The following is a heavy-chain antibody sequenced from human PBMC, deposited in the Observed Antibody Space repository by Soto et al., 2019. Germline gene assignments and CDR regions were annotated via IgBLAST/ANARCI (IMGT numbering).Heavy chain of an antibody. D-gene: IGHD3-10*01. Sequence: LSLTCSVSGGSMSEYFWSWIRQSPGKGLEWIGYIYYLGSTDYNPSLKSRVTISVDTSKRQFSLRLTSVTAADTGVYYCARDGYDGSGSPYPAYWGPGTQVTVSS. V-gene: IGHV4-59*01. CDR2: IYYLGST. CDR1: GGSMSEYF. CDR3: ARDGYDGSGSPYPAY. J-gene: IGHJ4*02.